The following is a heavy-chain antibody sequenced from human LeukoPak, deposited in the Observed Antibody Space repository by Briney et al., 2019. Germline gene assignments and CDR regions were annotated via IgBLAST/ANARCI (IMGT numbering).Heavy chain of an antibody. Sequence: SETLSLTCAVSGYSISSGCYWGWIRQPPGKGLEWIGSIYHSGSTFYNPSLKSRVTISVDTSKNQFSLKLNSVTAADTAVYYCARDWGLGSHLYYFDYWGQGTLVTVSS. CDR1: GYSISSGCY. CDR2: IYHSGST. J-gene: IGHJ4*02. V-gene: IGHV4-38-2*02. D-gene: IGHD1-26*01. CDR3: ARDWGLGSHLYYFDY.